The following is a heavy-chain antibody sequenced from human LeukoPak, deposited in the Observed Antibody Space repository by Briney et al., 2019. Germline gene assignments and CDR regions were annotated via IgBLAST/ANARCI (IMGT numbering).Heavy chain of an antibody. CDR3: ANCSSTSCHRAYFDY. CDR1: GFTFSSYG. CDR2: ISGSGGST. D-gene: IGHD2-2*02. J-gene: IGHJ4*02. V-gene: IGHV3-23*01. Sequence: PGGSLRLSCAASGFTFSSYGMSWVRQAPGKGLEWVSAISGSGGSTYYADSVKGRFTISRDNSKNTLYLQMNSLRAEDTAVYYCANCSSTSCHRAYFDYWGQGTLVTVSS.